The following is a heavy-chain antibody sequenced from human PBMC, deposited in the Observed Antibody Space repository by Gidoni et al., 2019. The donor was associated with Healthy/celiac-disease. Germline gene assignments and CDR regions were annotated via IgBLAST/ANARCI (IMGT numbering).Heavy chain of an antibody. V-gene: IGHV3-13*01. J-gene: IGHJ4*02. D-gene: IGHD6-19*01. CDR3: ARARGYSSEYYFDY. CDR2: IGTAGDT. Sequence: LEWVSAIGTAGDTYYPGSVKGRFTISRENAKNSLYLQMNSLRAGDTAVYYCARARGYSSEYYFDYWGQGTLVTVSS.